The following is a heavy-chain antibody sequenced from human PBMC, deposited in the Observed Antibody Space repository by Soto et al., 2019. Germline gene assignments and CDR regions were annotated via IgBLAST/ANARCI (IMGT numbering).Heavy chain of an antibody. CDR1: GGSISNSDYY. J-gene: IGHJ6*02. CDR2: IYGSGST. CDR3: AREYSRGVDV. D-gene: IGHD2-21*01. V-gene: IGHV4-30-4*01. Sequence: QVQLQESGPGLVKPSQTLSLTCTVSGGSISNSDYYWSWIRQPPGKGLEWIGYIYGSGSTYYNPSLQGRVTISVDTSKNQFSLKLSSVTAADTAVYYCAREYSRGVDVWGQGTTVTVSS.